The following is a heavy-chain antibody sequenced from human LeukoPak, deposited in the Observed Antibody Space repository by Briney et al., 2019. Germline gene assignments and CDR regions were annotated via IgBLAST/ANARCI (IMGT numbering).Heavy chain of an antibody. Sequence: ASVKVSCKASGYTFTGYYMHWVRQAPGQGLEWMGWINPNSGGTNYAQKFQGRVTMTRDTSISIAYMELSRLRSDDTAVYYCARDTIRSGSGLGWGQGTLVTVSS. CDR2: INPNSGGT. J-gene: IGHJ4*02. CDR3: ARDTIRSGSGLG. CDR1: GYTFTGYY. D-gene: IGHD3-10*01. V-gene: IGHV1-2*02.